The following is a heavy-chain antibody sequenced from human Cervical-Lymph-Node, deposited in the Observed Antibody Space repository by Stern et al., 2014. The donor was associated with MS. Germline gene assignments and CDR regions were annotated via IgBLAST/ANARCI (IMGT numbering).Heavy chain of an antibody. CDR1: GFTFSSYS. D-gene: IGHD3-22*01. Sequence: VQLVESGGGLVKPGGSLRLSCAASGFTFSSYSMNWVRQAPGKGLEGVSSISSSSSYIYYEDSVKGRFTISRDNAKNSLYLQMNSLRAEDTAVYYCARDQYYYDSSGYYYWGQGTLVTVSS. V-gene: IGHV3-21*01. CDR2: ISSSSSYI. CDR3: ARDQYYYDSSGYYY. J-gene: IGHJ4*02.